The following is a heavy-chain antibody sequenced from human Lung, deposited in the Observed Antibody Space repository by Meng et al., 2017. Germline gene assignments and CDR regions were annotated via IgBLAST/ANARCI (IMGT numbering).Heavy chain of an antibody. CDR3: VRCPTTMAHDFDY. Sequence: LRHRGDVEVAPCGTPSRATMIEWGAFSDYDCSWVRQPPGKGLEWIGEINHRGSTNYNPSLESRATKSIDTSQNNLSLKLSSVTAADSAVYYCVRCPTTMAHDFDYWGQGTLVTVSS. V-gene: IGHV4-34*02. CDR2: INHRGST. CDR1: WGAFSDYD. D-gene: IGHD4-11*01. J-gene: IGHJ4*02.